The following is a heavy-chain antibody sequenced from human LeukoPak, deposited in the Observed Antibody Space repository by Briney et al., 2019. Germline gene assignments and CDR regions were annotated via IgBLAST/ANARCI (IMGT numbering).Heavy chain of an antibody. CDR2: TYYRSKWYN. V-gene: IGHV6-1*01. J-gene: IGHJ6*02. CDR3: ARVLGSRGYYYRDYYYYGMDV. CDR1: GDSVSSNSAA. D-gene: IGHD3-22*01. Sequence: SQTLSLTCAISGDSVSSNSAAWNWIRQSPSRGLEWLGRTYYRSKWYNDYAVSVKSRITINPDTSKNQFSLQLNSVTPEDTAVYYCARVLGSRGYYYRDYYYYGMDVWGQGTTVTVSS.